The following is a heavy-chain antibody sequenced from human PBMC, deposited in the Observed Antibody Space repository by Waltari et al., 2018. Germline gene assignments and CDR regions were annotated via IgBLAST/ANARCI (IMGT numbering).Heavy chain of an antibody. J-gene: IGHJ6*03. CDR1: GGSISSYY. CDR2: IYYSGST. D-gene: IGHD6-13*01. CDR3: ARDHFLRGQQKVMDV. Sequence: QVQLQESGPGLVKPSETLSLTCTVSGGSISSYYWSWIRQPPGKGLEWIGYIYYSGSTNYNPSLKSRVTISVDTSKNQFSLKLSSVTAADTAVYYCARDHFLRGQQKVMDVWGKGTTVTVSS. V-gene: IGHV4-59*01.